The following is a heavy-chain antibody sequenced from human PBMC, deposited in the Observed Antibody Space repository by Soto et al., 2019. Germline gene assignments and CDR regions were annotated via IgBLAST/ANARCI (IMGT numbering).Heavy chain of an antibody. V-gene: IGHV4-59*01. Sequence: SQTLSLTCTVPGDSISAYSWRWGRQPPGKGLEWIGNIHYNGNTKYSPSLKSRVTMSVDTSKNHFSLRLISVTAADTAIYFCAREGNLGRWLQPLDFWGQGTLVTVS. CDR1: GDSISAYS. CDR2: IHYNGNT. J-gene: IGHJ4*02. CDR3: AREGNLGRWLQPLDF. D-gene: IGHD5-12*01.